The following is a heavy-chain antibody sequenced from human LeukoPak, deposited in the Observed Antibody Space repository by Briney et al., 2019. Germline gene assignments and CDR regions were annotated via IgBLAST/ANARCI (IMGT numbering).Heavy chain of an antibody. D-gene: IGHD7-27*01. V-gene: IGHV4-59*02. CDR2: ISYSGSI. CDR3: ARDGEGDEGWDY. J-gene: IGHJ4*02. CDR1: GVSVRRHF. Sequence: SETLSLTCTVSGVSVRRHFWIWIWQPPGKGLEWIGHISYSGSINYNPSLKSRVTISLDTSKNQFSLRLTSVTAADTAVYYCARDGEGDEGWDYWGQGTLVTVSS.